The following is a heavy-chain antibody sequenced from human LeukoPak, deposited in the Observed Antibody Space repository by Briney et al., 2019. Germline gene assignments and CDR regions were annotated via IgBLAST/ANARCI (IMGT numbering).Heavy chain of an antibody. CDR2: IYYSGST. Sequence: SETLSLTCTVSGGSISSYYWSWIRQPPGKGLEWIGYIYYSGSTNYNPSLKSRVTISVDTSKNQFSLKLSSVTAADTAVYYCARYITFEGVTLLDYWGQGTLVTVSS. CDR1: GGSISSYY. D-gene: IGHD3-16*01. V-gene: IGHV4-59*01. CDR3: ARYITFEGVTLLDY. J-gene: IGHJ4*02.